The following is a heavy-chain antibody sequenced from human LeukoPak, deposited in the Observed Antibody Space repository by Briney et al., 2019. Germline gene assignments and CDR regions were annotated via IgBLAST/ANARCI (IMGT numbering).Heavy chain of an antibody. Sequence: GASVKVSCKASGYTFTDSYMHWVRQAPGQGLEWMGWINPNSGGTNYAQKFQGRVTMTRDTSISTAYMELSRLRSDDTAVYYCARDNYDILAYYFDYWGQGTLVTVSS. CDR1: GYTFTDSY. D-gene: IGHD3-9*01. CDR3: ARDNYDILAYYFDY. V-gene: IGHV1-2*02. J-gene: IGHJ4*02. CDR2: INPNSGGT.